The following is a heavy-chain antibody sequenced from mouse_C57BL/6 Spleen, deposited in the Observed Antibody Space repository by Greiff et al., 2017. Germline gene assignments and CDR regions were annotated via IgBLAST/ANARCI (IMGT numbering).Heavy chain of an antibody. J-gene: IGHJ4*01. CDR3: AKNGHYYGSSYDAMDY. CDR2: IWRGGST. D-gene: IGHD1-1*01. V-gene: IGHV2-5*01. CDR1: GFSLTSYG. Sequence: VQLQQSGPGLVQPSQSLSITCTVSGFSLTSYGVHWVRQSPGKGLEWLGVIWRGGSTDYNAAFMSRLSITKDNSKSQVFIKMNSLQADDTAIYYCAKNGHYYGSSYDAMDYWGQGTSVTVSS.